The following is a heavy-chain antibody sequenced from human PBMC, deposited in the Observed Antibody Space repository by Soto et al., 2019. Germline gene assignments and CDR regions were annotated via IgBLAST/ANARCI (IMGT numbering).Heavy chain of an antibody. CDR2: ISSHSSTL. D-gene: IGHD6-19*01. J-gene: IGHJ5*02. CDR1: GFTFSSYS. CDR3: VRDGSGNLYLNWFDP. V-gene: IGHV3-48*02. Sequence: PVGSLSLSCAASGFTFSSYSMNLVRQAPGKGLEWISYISSHSSTLHYADSVKGRFTISRDNAGNSLYLQMNSLRDEDTAVYYCVRDGSGNLYLNWFDPWGQGTLVTVS.